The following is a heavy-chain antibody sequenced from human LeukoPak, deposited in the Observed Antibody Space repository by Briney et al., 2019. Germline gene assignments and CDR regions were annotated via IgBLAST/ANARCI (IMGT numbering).Heavy chain of an antibody. CDR3: ARSLAYYDILTG. CDR1: GGTFSSYA. CDR2: IIPIFGTA. Sequence: SSVKVSCKASGGTFSSYAISWVRQAPGQGLEWMGGIIPIFGTANYAQKFQGRVTTTTDESTSTAYMELSSLRSEDTAVYYCARSLAYYDILTGWGQGTLVTVSS. J-gene: IGHJ4*02. D-gene: IGHD3-9*01. V-gene: IGHV1-69*05.